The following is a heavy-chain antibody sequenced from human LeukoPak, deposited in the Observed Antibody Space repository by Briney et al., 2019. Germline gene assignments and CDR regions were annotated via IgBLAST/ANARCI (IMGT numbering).Heavy chain of an antibody. CDR1: GFTFSSYW. Sequence: GGSLRLSCAASGFTFSSYWMGWVRQAPGKGLEWVANIKQDGSEKYYVDSVKGRFTISRDNAKNSLYLQMNSLRAEDTAVYYCARIHDYGDYSDAFDIWGQGTMVTVSS. CDR2: IKQDGSEK. D-gene: IGHD4-17*01. CDR3: ARIHDYGDYSDAFDI. J-gene: IGHJ3*02. V-gene: IGHV3-7*04.